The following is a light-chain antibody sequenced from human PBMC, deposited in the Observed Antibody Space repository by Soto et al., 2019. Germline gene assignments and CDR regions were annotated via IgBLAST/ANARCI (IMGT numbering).Light chain of an antibody. CDR3: LLSYNAARV. Sequence: QAVVTQEPSLTVSQGGTVTLTCGSSTGAVTSNHHHHGFQQKAGHAPRTLIYDTSNKPSWTPARFSGSLLGDKAALTLSGSQPEDEAQYYCLLSYNAARVFGGGTKLTVL. V-gene: IGLV7-46*01. CDR2: DTS. J-gene: IGLJ3*02. CDR1: TGAVTSNHH.